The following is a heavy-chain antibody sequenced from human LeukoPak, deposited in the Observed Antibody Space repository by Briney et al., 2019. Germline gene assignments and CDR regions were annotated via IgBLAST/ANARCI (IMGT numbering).Heavy chain of an antibody. J-gene: IGHJ5*02. Sequence: SGGSLRLSCAASGFTFSSYSMNWVRQAPGKGLEWVSYISSSSSTIYYADSVKGRFTISRDNAKNSLFLQINSLRAEDTAVYYCANGGTYSSGPWGQGTLVTVSS. D-gene: IGHD3-22*01. CDR3: ANGGTYSSGP. CDR2: ISSSSSTI. CDR1: GFTFSSYS. V-gene: IGHV3-48*04.